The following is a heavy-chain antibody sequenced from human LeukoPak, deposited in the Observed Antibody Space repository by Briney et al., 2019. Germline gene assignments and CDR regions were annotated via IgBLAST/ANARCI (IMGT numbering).Heavy chain of an antibody. V-gene: IGHV4-34*01. J-gene: IGHJ4*02. D-gene: IGHD6-6*01. CDR3: ASNIAARRYFDY. CDR2: INHSGST. CDR1: GGSFSGYY. Sequence: SETLSLTCAVYGGSFSGYYWSWIRQPPGKGLEWIGEINHSGSTNYNPSLKSRVTISVDTSKNQFSLKLSSVTAADTAVYYCASNIAARRYFDYWGQGTLVTVSS.